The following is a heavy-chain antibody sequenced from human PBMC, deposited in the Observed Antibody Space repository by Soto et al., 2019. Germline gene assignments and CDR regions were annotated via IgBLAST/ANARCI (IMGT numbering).Heavy chain of an antibody. CDR3: AREGAYYYDSSGPDRSFDY. D-gene: IGHD3-22*01. J-gene: IGHJ4*02. CDR1: GGSFSGYY. CDR2: INHSGST. V-gene: IGHV4-34*01. Sequence: SETLSLTCAVYGGSFSGYYWSWIRQPPGKGLEWIGEINHSGSTNYNPSLKSRVTISVDTSKNQFSLKLSSVTAADTAVYYCAREGAYYYDSSGPDRSFDYWGQGTLVTVSS.